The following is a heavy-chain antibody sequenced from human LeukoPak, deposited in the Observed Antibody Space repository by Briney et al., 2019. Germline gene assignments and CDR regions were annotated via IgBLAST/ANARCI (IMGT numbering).Heavy chain of an antibody. CDR3: ARDREGWLQPTSLDY. CDR2: IIPIFGTA. CDR1: GGTFSSYA. V-gene: IGHV1-69*05. D-gene: IGHD5-24*01. Sequence: ASVKVSCKASGGTFSSYAISWVRQAPGQGLEWMGGIIPIFGTANYAQKFQGRVTMTRNTSISTAYMELSSLRSEDTAVYYCARDREGWLQPTSLDYWGQGTLVTVSS. J-gene: IGHJ4*02.